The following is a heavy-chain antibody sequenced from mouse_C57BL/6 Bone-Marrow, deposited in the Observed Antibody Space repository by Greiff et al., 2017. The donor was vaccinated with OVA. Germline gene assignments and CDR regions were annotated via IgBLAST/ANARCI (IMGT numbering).Heavy chain of an antibody. V-gene: IGHV1-9*01. CDR3: ARDHYYGSSPYD. CDR2: ILPGSGST. D-gene: IGHD1-1*01. CDR1: GYTFTGYW. J-gene: IGHJ2*01. Sequence: VKLMESGAELMKPGASVKLSCKATGYTFTGYWIEWVKQRPGHGLEWIGEILPGSGSTNYNEKFKGKATFTADTSSNTAYMQLSSLTTEDSAIYYCARDHYYGSSPYDWGQGTTLTVSS.